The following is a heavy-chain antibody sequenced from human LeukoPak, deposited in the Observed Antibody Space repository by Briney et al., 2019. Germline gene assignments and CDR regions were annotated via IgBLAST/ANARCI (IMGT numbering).Heavy chain of an antibody. J-gene: IGHJ3*02. D-gene: IGHD6-13*01. Sequence: GRSLRLSCAASGFSVSSNYMSWVRQAPGKGLEWVSVIYSGGNTYYADSVKGRFTISRDNSKNTVYLQMNGLRAEDTAVYYCARDEPVAAAGWFAFDIWGQGTMVTVSS. CDR1: GFSVSSNY. CDR3: ARDEPVAAAGWFAFDI. CDR2: IYSGGNT. V-gene: IGHV3-53*01.